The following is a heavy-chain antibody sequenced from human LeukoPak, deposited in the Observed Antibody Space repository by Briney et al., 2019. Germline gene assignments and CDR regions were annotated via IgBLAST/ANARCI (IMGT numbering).Heavy chain of an antibody. CDR1: GFTFSSSW. CDR3: ARVGQFCRGGSCYSEAFDI. J-gene: IGHJ3*02. CDR2: INGDGSST. Sequence: PGGSLRLSCAASGFTFSSSWMHWVRQAPGKGLVWVSRINGDGSSTNYADSVKGRFTISRDNAKNTLYLQMNSLRAEDTAVYYCARVGQFCRGGSCYSEAFDIWGQGTLVTVSS. D-gene: IGHD2-15*01. V-gene: IGHV3-74*01.